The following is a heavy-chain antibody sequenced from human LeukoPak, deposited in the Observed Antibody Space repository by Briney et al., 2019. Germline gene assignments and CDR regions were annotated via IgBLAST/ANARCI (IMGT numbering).Heavy chain of an antibody. CDR1: GGTFSSYA. J-gene: IGHJ4*02. Sequence: GASVKVSCKASGGTFSSYAISWVRQAPGQGLEGMGGIIPIFGTANYAQKFQGRVTITADESTSTAYMELSSLRSEDTAVYYCARGPDYGGNSLWGQGTLVTVSS. D-gene: IGHD4-23*01. CDR2: IIPIFGTA. V-gene: IGHV1-69*13. CDR3: ARGPDYGGNSL.